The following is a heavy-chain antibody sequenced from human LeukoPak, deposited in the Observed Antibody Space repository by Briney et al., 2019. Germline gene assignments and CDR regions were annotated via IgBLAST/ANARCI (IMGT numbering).Heavy chain of an antibody. D-gene: IGHD3-3*01. V-gene: IGHV3-23*01. CDR1: GFTFSSYA. Sequence: GGSLRLSCTASGFTFSSYAMSWVRQAPGKGLEWVSGISGSAVSTYYADSVKGRFTISRDNSKNMLYLQMSSLRAEDTAVYYCAKDSYGFFVGHFDPWGQGTLVTVFS. CDR3: AKDSYGFFVGHFDP. J-gene: IGHJ5*02. CDR2: ISGSAVST.